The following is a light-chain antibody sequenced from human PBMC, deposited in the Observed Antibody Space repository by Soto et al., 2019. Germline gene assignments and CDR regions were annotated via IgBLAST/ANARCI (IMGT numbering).Light chain of an antibody. CDR2: DVS. V-gene: IGLV2-14*01. CDR3: CSYTGSSTRYV. J-gene: IGLJ1*01. Sequence: QSALTQPASVSGSPGQAITISCTGTSSDIGSYNYVSWYQQKPGKAPQLIIYDVSNRPSGLSSRFSGSKSGYTASLTISGLQAEDEADYYCCSYTGSSTRYVFGTGTKLTVL. CDR1: SSDIGSYNY.